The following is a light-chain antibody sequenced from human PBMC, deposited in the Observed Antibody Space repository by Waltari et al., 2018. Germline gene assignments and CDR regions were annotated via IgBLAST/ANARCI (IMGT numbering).Light chain of an antibody. CDR1: HAIGNS. J-gene: IGKJ2*01. Sequence: DIQLSQSPSSLSASVGGRITITCRASHAIGNSLNWYHQKPGEAPKLLIYYSNVLASGVPSRFSGSGSGTDFTLTISSLQPEDFAVYYCQQYGSSPYTFGQGTKLEI. V-gene: IGKV1-NL1*01. CDR2: YSN. CDR3: QQYGSSPYT.